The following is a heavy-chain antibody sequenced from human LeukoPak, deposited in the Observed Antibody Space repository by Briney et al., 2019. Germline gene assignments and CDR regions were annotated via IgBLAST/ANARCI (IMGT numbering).Heavy chain of an antibody. V-gene: IGHV3-33*08. CDR2: IWYDGSNK. Sequence: PGRSLRLSCAASGFTFSSYAMHWVRQAPGKGLEWVAVIWYDGSNKYYADSVKGRFTISRDNSKNTLYLQMNSLRAEDTAVYYCARPVSGSSPYFDYWGQGTLVTVSS. J-gene: IGHJ4*02. CDR3: ARPVSGSSPYFDY. D-gene: IGHD1-26*01. CDR1: GFTFSSYA.